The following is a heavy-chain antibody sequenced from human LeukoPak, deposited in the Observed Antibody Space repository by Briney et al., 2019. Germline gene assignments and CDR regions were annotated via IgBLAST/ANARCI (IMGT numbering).Heavy chain of an antibody. J-gene: IGHJ4*02. V-gene: IGHV1-69*01. CDR1: GGTFSSYA. Sequence: ASVKVSCKASGGTFSSYAISWVRQAPGQGLEWMGGIIPILGTANYAQKFQGRVTITADESTSTAYMELSSLRSEDTAVYYCTVGFGELFGDYWGQGTLVTVSS. CDR2: IIPILGTA. D-gene: IGHD3-10*01. CDR3: TVGFGELFGDY.